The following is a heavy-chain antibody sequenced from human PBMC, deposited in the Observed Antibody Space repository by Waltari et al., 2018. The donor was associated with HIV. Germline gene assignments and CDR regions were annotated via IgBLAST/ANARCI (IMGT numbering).Heavy chain of an antibody. J-gene: IGHJ4*02. V-gene: IGHV4-61*01. D-gene: IGHD6-13*01. CDR3: ARVRAAAGLRFDS. CDR2: TYYSGRT. CDR1: GDAVSSGSFY. Sequence: GKPSETLSLTCTVSGDAVSSGSFYWSWMRQPPGKGLEWLGNTYYSGRTSYNPSLKSRVTISIDASKNQFSLKLRSVTAADTAVYYCARVRAAAGLRFDSWGQGTLVTVSS.